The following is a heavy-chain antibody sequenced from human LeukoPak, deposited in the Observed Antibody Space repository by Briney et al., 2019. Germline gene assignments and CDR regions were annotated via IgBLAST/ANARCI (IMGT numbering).Heavy chain of an antibody. D-gene: IGHD6-13*01. Sequence: SETLSLTCTVSGGSISSSSYYWGWIRQPAGKGLEWIGSIYYSGSTYYNPSLKSRVTISVDTSKHQFSLKLSSVTAADTAVYYCARHEVGSSWYGGYYYYGMDVWGQGTTVTVSS. J-gene: IGHJ6*02. CDR1: GGSISSSSYY. V-gene: IGHV4-39*01. CDR2: IYYSGST. CDR3: ARHEVGSSWYGGYYYYGMDV.